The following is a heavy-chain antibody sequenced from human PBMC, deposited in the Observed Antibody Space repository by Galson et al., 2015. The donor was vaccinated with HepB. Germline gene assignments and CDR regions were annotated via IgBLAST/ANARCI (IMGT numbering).Heavy chain of an antibody. Sequence: SLRLSCAASGFTFSRYVMHWVRQAPGKGLEYVSGISSNGGSTYYTDSVKGRFTISRDNSKNTLYLQMSSLRAEDTAVYYCVKDAIAVAGSTFFDYWGQGTLVTVFS. J-gene: IGHJ4*02. V-gene: IGHV3-64D*06. CDR2: ISSNGGST. CDR3: VKDAIAVAGSTFFDY. D-gene: IGHD6-13*01. CDR1: GFTFSRYV.